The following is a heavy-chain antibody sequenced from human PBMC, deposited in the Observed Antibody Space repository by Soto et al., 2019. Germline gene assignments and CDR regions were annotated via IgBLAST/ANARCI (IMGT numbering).Heavy chain of an antibody. Sequence: PGGSLSLSCAASGFTFSSYLMHWVRQAPGKGLVWVSRINSDGSSTSYAYSVKCRFTISRDNAKNTLYLQMNSLRAEDTAVYYGERTRAKIRSLGGSYYSYGMDVGGKGTRVTVSS. CDR3: ERTRAKIRSLGGSYYSYGMDV. J-gene: IGHJ6*04. CDR1: GFTFSSYL. D-gene: IGHD3-16*01. CDR2: INSDGSST. V-gene: IGHV3-74*01.